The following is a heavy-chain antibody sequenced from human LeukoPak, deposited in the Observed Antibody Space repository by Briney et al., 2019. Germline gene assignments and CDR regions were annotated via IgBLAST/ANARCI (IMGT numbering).Heavy chain of an antibody. J-gene: IGHJ5*02. CDR2: IRSKAYGGTT. V-gene: IGHV3-49*04. CDR1: GFTFGDYA. D-gene: IGHD4-17*01. Sequence: GGSLRLSCTASGFTFGDYAMSWVRQAPGKGLEWVGFIRSKAYGGTTEYAASVKGRFTISRDNAKNSLHLQMNSLRAEDTALYYCAKRGGHGDDHKWFDPWGQGTQVTVSS. CDR3: AKRGGHGDDHKWFDP.